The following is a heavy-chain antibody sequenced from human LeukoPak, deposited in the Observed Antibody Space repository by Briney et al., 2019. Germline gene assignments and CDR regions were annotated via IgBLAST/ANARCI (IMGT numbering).Heavy chain of an antibody. CDR2: IYYSGST. D-gene: IGHD2-15*01. Sequence: SETLSLTCTVSGGSISTYYWSWIRQPPGKGLECIGYIYYSGSTNYNPSLKSRVTMSVDTSKNQFSLKVTSVTAADTAVYYCAKAGFDCSGGSCYPNWFDAWGQGTLVTVSS. CDR3: AKAGFDCSGGSCYPNWFDA. CDR1: GGSISTYY. J-gene: IGHJ5*02. V-gene: IGHV4-59*01.